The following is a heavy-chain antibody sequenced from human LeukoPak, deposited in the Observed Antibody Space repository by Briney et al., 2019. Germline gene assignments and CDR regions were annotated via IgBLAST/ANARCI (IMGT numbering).Heavy chain of an antibody. D-gene: IGHD3-10*01. CDR3: ARANYYGSGKKDLDY. CDR2: MNPNSGNT. J-gene: IGHJ4*02. Sequence: ASVRVSCKASGYTFTNYDINWVRQATGQGLEWMGWMNPNSGNTGYAQKFQGRVTMTRNTSMSTAYMELNSLRSEDTAAYYCARANYYGSGKKDLDYWGQGTLVTVSS. CDR1: GYTFTNYD. V-gene: IGHV1-8*01.